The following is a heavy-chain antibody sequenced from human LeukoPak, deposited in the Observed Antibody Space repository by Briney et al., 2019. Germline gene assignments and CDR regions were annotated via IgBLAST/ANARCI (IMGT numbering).Heavy chain of an antibody. Sequence: ASVKVSCKASGYTFTGYYMHWVRQAPGQGLEWMGRINPNSGGTNSAQKIHGRVTMTRDTSISTCYRGRSRRRSDDTAVYYCAGAGGGVTFYYFYYMDGGGKGTTVTVSS. CDR2: INPNSGGT. CDR1: GYTFTGYY. J-gene: IGHJ6*03. CDR3: AGAGGGVTFYYFYYMDG. V-gene: IGHV1-2*06. D-gene: IGHD1-26*01.